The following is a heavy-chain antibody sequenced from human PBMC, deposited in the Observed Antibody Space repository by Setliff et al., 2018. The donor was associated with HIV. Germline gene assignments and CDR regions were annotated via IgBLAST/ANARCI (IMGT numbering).Heavy chain of an antibody. Sequence: PSETLSLTCAVSGGSIRSSGYSWSWIRQPPGKGLEWIGYISQSGSTYYNPSLKSRVTISVDTSRDQFSLQLTSVTAADTAVYYCARAPPGIQNDAFDVWGQGTMVTVSS. J-gene: IGHJ3*01. CDR3: ARAPPGIQNDAFDV. CDR1: GGSIRSSGYS. V-gene: IGHV4-30-2*01. CDR2: ISQSGST.